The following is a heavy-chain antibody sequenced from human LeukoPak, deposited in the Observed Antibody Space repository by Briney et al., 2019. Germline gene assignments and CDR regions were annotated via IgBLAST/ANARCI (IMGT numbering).Heavy chain of an antibody. D-gene: IGHD2/OR15-2a*01. Sequence: SETLSLTCAVSGGSFSGFYWSWIRQPPGKGLEWIGEMHHSGATSYKPSLRSRVTISGGTSKNQFSLNLNSVTAADTAVYYCARGILGYYYFDLWGGGTLVTVSS. CDR2: MHHSGAT. J-gene: IGHJ2*01. CDR3: ARGILGYYYFDL. V-gene: IGHV4-34*01. CDR1: GGSFSGFY.